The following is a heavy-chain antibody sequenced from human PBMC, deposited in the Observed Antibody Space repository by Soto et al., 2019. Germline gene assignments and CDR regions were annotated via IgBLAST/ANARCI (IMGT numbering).Heavy chain of an antibody. Sequence: GESLKISCKGSGYSFTSYWIGWVRQMTGKGLEWMGIIYPGDSDTRYSPSFPGQVTISADKSISTSYLQWSSLKASDTAMYYCARRLRYFDDNWFDPWGQGTLVTVSS. D-gene: IGHD3-9*01. V-gene: IGHV5-51*01. J-gene: IGHJ5*02. CDR1: GYSFTSYW. CDR3: ARRLRYFDDNWFDP. CDR2: IYPGDSDT.